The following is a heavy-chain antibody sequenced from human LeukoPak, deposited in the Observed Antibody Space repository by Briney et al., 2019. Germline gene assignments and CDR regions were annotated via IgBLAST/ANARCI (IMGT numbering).Heavy chain of an antibody. CDR1: GYTFTGYY. CDR2: INPNSGGT. V-gene: IGHV1-2*02. D-gene: IGHD5-18*01. Sequence: ASVKVSCRASGYTFTGYYMHWVRQAPGQGLEWMGWINPNSGGTNYAQKFQGRVTMTRDTSISTAYMELSRLRSDDTAVYYCARSYTAMVPGVDYWGQGTLVTVSS. CDR3: ARSYTAMVPGVDY. J-gene: IGHJ4*02.